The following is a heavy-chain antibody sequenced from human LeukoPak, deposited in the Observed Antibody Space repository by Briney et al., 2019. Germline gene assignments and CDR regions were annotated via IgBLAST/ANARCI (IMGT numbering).Heavy chain of an antibody. CDR3: ARDSGSYYIDY. CDR1: GFTFSSYG. CDR2: ISYDGSNK. J-gene: IGHJ4*02. Sequence: GGSLGLSCAASGFTFSSYGMHWVRQAPGKGLEWVAVISYDGSNKYYADSVKGRFTISRDNSKNTLYLQMNSLRAEDTAVYYCARDSGSYYIDYWGQGTLVTVSS. V-gene: IGHV3-30*03. D-gene: IGHD1-26*01.